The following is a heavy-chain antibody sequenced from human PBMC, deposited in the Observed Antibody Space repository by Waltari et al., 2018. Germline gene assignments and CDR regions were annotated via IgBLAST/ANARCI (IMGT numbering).Heavy chain of an antibody. CDR3: ARHPATGDSSGHLNLGDY. D-gene: IGHD6-19*01. CDR1: GASITTGNYY. V-gene: IGHV4-30-4*08. Sequence: QVQLQESGPGLVKPSQTLSLTCTVSGASITTGNYYWSWIRQPPGKGLEWIGYIYYSGSTYYNPSLKSRVTISVDTAKNQFSLKLSSVTAADTAVYYCARHPATGDSSGHLNLGDYWGQGTLVTVSS. J-gene: IGHJ4*02. CDR2: IYYSGST.